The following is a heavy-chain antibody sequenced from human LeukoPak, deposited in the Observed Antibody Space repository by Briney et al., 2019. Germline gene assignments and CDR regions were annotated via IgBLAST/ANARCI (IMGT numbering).Heavy chain of an antibody. Sequence: GGSLRLSCAASGFTFSSYEMNWVRQAPGKGLEWVSYISSSGSTIYYADSVKGRFTISRDNAKNSLYLQMNSLRAEDTAVYYCARSGKMATITWGVLDYWGRGTLVTVSS. CDR3: ARSGKMATITWGVLDY. V-gene: IGHV3-48*03. CDR2: ISSSGSTI. D-gene: IGHD5-24*01. CDR1: GFTFSSYE. J-gene: IGHJ4*02.